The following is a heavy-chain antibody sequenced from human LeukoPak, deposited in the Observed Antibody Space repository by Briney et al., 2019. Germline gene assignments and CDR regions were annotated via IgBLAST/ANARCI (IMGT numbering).Heavy chain of an antibody. CDR2: IYSGGST. CDR3: AIPEGSSSWYGMDV. Sequence: SGGSLRLSCAASGFTFSSYAMSWVRQAPGKGLEWVSVIYSGGSTYYADSVKGRFTISRDNSKNTLYLQMNSLRAEDTAVYYCAIPEGSSSWYGMDVWGQGTTVTVSS. D-gene: IGHD6-13*01. CDR1: GFTFSSYA. V-gene: IGHV3-66*04. J-gene: IGHJ6*02.